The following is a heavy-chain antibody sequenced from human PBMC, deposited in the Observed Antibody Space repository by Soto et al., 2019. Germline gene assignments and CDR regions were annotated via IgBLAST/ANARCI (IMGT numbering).Heavy chain of an antibody. V-gene: IGHV4-31*03. CDR3: ARDFYCSGGSCYSGAPT. CDR1: GGSISSGGYY. D-gene: IGHD2-15*01. CDR2: IYYSGST. Sequence: PSETLSLTCTVSGGSISSGGYYWSWIRQHPGKGLEWIGYIYYSGSTYYNPSLKSRVTISVDTSKNQFSLKLSSVTAADTAVYYYARDFYCSGGSCYSGAPTWGQGTLVTVSS. J-gene: IGHJ5*02.